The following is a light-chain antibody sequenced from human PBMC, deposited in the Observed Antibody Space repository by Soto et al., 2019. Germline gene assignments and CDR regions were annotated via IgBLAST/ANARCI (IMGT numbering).Light chain of an antibody. J-gene: IGKJ2*01. V-gene: IGKV3-15*01. Sequence: EIVMTQSPATLSVSPGERVTLSCRSSQGVGTNLAWYQQKXGXAPRLLILGASTRASGIPAKFSGSGSGTELTLSIGSLQSEDFAIYYCQQYDNWPPRWTFGKGTKVDIK. CDR2: GAS. CDR1: QGVGTN. CDR3: QQYDNWPPRWT.